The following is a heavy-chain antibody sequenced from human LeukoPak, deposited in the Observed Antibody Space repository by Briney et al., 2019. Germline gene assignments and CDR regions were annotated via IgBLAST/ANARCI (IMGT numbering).Heavy chain of an antibody. Sequence: SETLSLTCTVSGGSITSPYWSWIRQPPGKGLEWIGYIYSSGTTNYNPSLKSRVTISVDTSKNQFSLKLSSVTAADTAVYYCSRHVPSYYYMDVWGKGTTVTVSS. CDR3: SRHVPSYYYMDV. J-gene: IGHJ6*03. V-gene: IGHV4-59*08. CDR2: IYSSGTT. D-gene: IGHD3-10*02. CDR1: GGSITSPY.